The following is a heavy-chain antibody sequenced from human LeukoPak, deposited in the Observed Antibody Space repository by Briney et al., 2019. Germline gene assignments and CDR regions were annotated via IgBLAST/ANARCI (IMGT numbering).Heavy chain of an antibody. V-gene: IGHV3-30*02. CDR3: AKDPSRKHIVVVIAMTAFDI. J-gene: IGHJ3*02. CDR2: IRYDGSNK. CDR1: GFIFGDYA. Sequence: PGGSLRLSCAASGFIFGDYAMHWVRQAPGKGLEWVAFIRYDGSNKYYADSVKGRFTISRDNSKNTLYLQMNSLRAEDTAVYYCAKDPSRKHIVVVIAMTAFDIWGQGTMVTVSS. D-gene: IGHD2-21*01.